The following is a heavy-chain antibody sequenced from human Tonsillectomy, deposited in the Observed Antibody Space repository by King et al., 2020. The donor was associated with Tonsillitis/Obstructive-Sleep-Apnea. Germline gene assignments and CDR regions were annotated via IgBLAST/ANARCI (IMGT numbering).Heavy chain of an antibody. Sequence: EVQLVESGGGLVQPGGSLRLSCAASGFNFSLYEMTWVRQVPGKGLEWVSFISSSGSIKYYADSVKGRFTISRDNPKNSLYLQMNSLSTDDPAVYYCARDRYIVVIPAAVDAFDIWGQGTMVTVSS. CDR3: ARDRYIVVIPAAVDAFDI. J-gene: IGHJ3*02. CDR1: GFNFSLYE. D-gene: IGHD2-2*01. CDR2: ISSSGSIK. V-gene: IGHV3-48*03.